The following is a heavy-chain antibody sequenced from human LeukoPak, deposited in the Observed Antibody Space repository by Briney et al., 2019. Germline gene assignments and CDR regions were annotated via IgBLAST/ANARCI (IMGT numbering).Heavy chain of an antibody. V-gene: IGHV3-53*01. CDR1: GFTVSSNY. Sequence: GGSLRLSCAASGFTVSSNYMSWVRQAPGKGLEWVSLIHGDDTHYADSVKGRFTISRDNSKNTLYLQMNSLRAGDTAIYYCAKVYFRSVAGPPSRWGQRALVTVSS. D-gene: IGHD3-3*01. J-gene: IGHJ4*02. CDR3: AKVYFRSVAGPPSR. CDR2: IHGDDT.